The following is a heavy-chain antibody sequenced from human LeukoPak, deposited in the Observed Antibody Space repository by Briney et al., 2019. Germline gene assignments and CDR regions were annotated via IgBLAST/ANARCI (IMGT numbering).Heavy chain of an antibody. CDR2: IYSDGST. V-gene: IGHV3-53*01. J-gene: IGHJ3*02. D-gene: IGHD3-10*01. CDR1: GFTVSTNY. Sequence: GGSLRLSCAASGFTVSTNYMTWVRQAPGKGLEWVSFIYSDGSTYYADSVKGRFTISRDNSKNTLYLQMNSLRAEDTAVYYCAREWRGSVDAFDIWGQGTMVTVSS. CDR3: AREWRGSVDAFDI.